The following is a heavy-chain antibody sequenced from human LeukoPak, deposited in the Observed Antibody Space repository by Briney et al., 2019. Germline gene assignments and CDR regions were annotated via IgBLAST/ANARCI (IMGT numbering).Heavy chain of an antibody. CDR1: GTSISSYY. V-gene: IGHV4-59*01. Sequence: SETLSLTCTVSGTSISSYYWTWIRQPPGKGLEWIGYVYYSGSTNYNPSLKSRVTISADTSKNQFSLKLSSVTAADTAVYYCAKGAGPPWFDPWGQGTLVTVSS. D-gene: IGHD6-19*01. J-gene: IGHJ5*02. CDR2: VYYSGST. CDR3: AKGAGPPWFDP.